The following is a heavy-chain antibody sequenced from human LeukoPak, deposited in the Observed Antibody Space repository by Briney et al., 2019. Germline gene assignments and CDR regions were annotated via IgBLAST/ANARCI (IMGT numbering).Heavy chain of an antibody. CDR1: GFTFSSYS. Sequence: GGSLRLSCAASGFTFSSYSMDWVRQAPGKGLEWVSYISSSSSTIYYADSVKGRFTISRDNAKNSLYLQMNSLRAEDTAVYYCARDPGIAAAGTGWFDPWGQGTLVTVSS. CDR2: ISSSSSTI. V-gene: IGHV3-48*01. J-gene: IGHJ5*02. CDR3: ARDPGIAAAGTGWFDP. D-gene: IGHD6-13*01.